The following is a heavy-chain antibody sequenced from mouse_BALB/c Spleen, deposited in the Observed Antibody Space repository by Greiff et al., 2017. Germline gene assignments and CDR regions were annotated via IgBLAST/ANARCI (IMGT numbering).Heavy chain of an antibody. V-gene: IGHV1S29*02. J-gene: IGHJ3*01. CDR1: GYTFTDYN. CDR3: ARAGVAWFAY. Sequence: VQLQQSGPELVKPGASVKISCKASGYTFTDYNMHWVKQSHGKSLEWIGYIYPYNGGTGYNQKFKSKATLTVDNSSSTAYMELRSLTSEDSAVYYCARAGVAWFAYWGQGTLVTVSA. CDR2: IYPYNGGT.